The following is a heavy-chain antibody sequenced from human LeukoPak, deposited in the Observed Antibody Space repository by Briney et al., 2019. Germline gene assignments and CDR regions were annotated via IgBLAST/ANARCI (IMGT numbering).Heavy chain of an antibody. V-gene: IGHV3-30-3*01. Sequence: GGSLRLSCAASGFTFSSYAMHWVRQAPGEGLEWVAVISYDGSNKYYADSVKGRFTISRDNSKNTLYLQMNSLRAEDTAVYYCATVGLDSSSGGYYYYYYMDVWGKGTTVTVSS. J-gene: IGHJ6*03. CDR2: ISYDGSNK. CDR3: ATVGLDSSSGGYYYYYYMDV. CDR1: GFTFSSYA. D-gene: IGHD6-6*01.